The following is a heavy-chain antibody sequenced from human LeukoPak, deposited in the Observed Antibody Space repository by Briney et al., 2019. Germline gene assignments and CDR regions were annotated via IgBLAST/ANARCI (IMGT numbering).Heavy chain of an antibody. D-gene: IGHD5-24*01. V-gene: IGHV3-7*03. Sequence: GGSLRLSCAASGFTFTNFWMTWVRQAPGKGLEWVANINQEGSEKYYVDSVRGRFIISRDNAKNSLHLQMNSLRAEDTAVYYCAKWAGPRREMATVTGYYFDFWGQGTLVTASS. CDR1: GFTFTNFW. CDR3: AKWAGPRREMATVTGYYFDF. CDR2: INQEGSEK. J-gene: IGHJ4*02.